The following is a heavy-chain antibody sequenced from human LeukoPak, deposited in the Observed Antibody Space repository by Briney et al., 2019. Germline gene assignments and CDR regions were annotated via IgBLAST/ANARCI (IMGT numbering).Heavy chain of an antibody. J-gene: IGHJ4*02. V-gene: IGHV3-11*04. Sequence: GGSLRLSCAASGFIFSDYFMTWIRQAPGKGLEWVSYISSSSNTIFYADSVKGRFTISRDTSKNTLFLQMNSLRADDTAIYYCAKAAVYSRNWTPFDDWGQGTLVTVSS. CDR1: GFIFSDYF. CDR2: ISSSSNTI. CDR3: AKAAVYSRNWTPFDD. D-gene: IGHD6-13*01.